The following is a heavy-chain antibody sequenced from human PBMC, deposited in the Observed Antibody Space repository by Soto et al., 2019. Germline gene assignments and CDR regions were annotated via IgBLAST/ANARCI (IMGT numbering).Heavy chain of an antibody. CDR2: ISPHNDNT. CDR1: GYTFSEYY. V-gene: IGHV1-18*01. J-gene: IGHJ3*02. Sequence: ASVKVSCKASGYTFSEYYVTWVRQAPGHGLEWMGWISPHNDNTNLAQNVKGRVILTTDTSSNTAFMELRSLTSDDTATYYCARVSYVSGVPYGFDIWGQGTMVTVS. D-gene: IGHD6-19*01. CDR3: ARVSYVSGVPYGFDI.